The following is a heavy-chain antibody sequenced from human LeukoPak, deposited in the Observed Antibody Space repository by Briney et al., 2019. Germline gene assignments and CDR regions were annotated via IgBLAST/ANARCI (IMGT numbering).Heavy chain of an antibody. J-gene: IGHJ4*02. CDR3: ASTGYSIGGSCYSNYFDH. V-gene: IGHV4-59*08. CDR1: GVSITSFY. D-gene: IGHD2-15*01. CDR2: IYYSGVT. Sequence: PSETLSLTCTVSGVSITSFYWSWIRQPPGKGLEWIGYIYYSGVTNYNPSLKSRVTVSLDTTKNQVSLKLSSVSAADTAVYYCASTGYSIGGSCYSNYFDHWGQGTLVTVSS.